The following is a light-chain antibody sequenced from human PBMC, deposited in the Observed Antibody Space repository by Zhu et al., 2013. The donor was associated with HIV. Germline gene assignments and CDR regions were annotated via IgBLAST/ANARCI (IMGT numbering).Light chain of an antibody. Sequence: EIVLTQSPATLSLSPGERATLSCRASQSVSSYLAWYQQKPGQAPRLLIYDASNRATGIPARFSGSGSGTDFTLTISSLQPDDFATYYCQQYNSYSALTFGGGTKVEIK. CDR3: QQYNSYSALT. CDR1: QSVSSY. CDR2: DAS. V-gene: IGKV3-11*01. J-gene: IGKJ4*01.